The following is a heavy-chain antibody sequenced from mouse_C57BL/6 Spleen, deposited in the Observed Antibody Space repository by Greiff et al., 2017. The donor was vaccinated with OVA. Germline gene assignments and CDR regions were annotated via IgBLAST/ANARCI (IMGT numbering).Heavy chain of an antibody. CDR2: INPGSGGT. CDR3: ARDLGVYYAMDY. D-gene: IGHD4-1*01. CDR1: GYAFTNYL. Sequence: VQLQQSGAELVRPGTSVKVSCKASGYAFTNYLIEWVKQRPGQGLEWIGVINPGSGGTNYNEKFKGKATLTADKSSSTAYMQLSSLTSEDSAVYFCARDLGVYYAMDYWGQGTSVTVSS. J-gene: IGHJ4*01. V-gene: IGHV1-54*01.